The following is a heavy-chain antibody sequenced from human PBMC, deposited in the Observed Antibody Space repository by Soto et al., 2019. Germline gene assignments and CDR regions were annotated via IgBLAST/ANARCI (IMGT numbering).Heavy chain of an antibody. Sequence: QVQLVQSGAEVKKPGSSVKVSCKASGGTFSSYGISWVRQAPGQGLEWMGGIIPIFGTANYAQKFQGRVTITADESTSTAYMELSRLRSEDTAVYYCARAVEQNNYYYGMDVWGQGTTVTVSS. V-gene: IGHV1-69*12. CDR3: ARAVEQNNYYYGMDV. CDR2: IIPIFGTA. J-gene: IGHJ6*02. CDR1: GGTFSSYG.